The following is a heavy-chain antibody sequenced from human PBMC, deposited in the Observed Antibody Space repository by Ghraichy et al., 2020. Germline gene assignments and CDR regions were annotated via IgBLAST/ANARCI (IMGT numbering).Heavy chain of an antibody. V-gene: IGHV1-69*13. CDR3: ARTRYSGYAYYYYGMDV. Sequence: SVKVSCKASGGTFSSYAISWVRQAPGQGLEWMGGIIPIFGTANYAQKFQGRVTITADESTSTAYMELSSLRSEDTAVYYCARTRYSGYAYYYYGMDVWGQGTTVTVSS. J-gene: IGHJ6*02. CDR1: GGTFSSYA. D-gene: IGHD5-12*01. CDR2: IIPIFGTA.